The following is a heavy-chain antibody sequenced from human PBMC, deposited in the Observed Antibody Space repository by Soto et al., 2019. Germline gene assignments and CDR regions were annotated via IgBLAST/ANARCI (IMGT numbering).Heavy chain of an antibody. Sequence: QVQLEESGGGLVKPGGSLRLSCAASGFTFSAVYMSWIRQAPNKGLEYISYISSSGTSANYADSVKGRFTISRDNAKNSLYLQMHSLRAEDTGVYYCARDRGAVTGQYFDYWGQGALVTVSS. J-gene: IGHJ4*02. V-gene: IGHV3-11*05. CDR2: ISSSGTSA. CDR3: ARDRGAVTGQYFDY. D-gene: IGHD6-19*01. CDR1: GFTFSAVY.